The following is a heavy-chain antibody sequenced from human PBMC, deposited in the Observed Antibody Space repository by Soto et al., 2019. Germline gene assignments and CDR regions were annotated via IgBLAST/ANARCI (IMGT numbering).Heavy chain of an antibody. J-gene: IGHJ6*02. D-gene: IGHD2-2*01. CDR1: GYSFTSYA. CDR3: ARGVENIVVVLDVFGYYGMDV. Sequence: ASVMVSCKASGYSFTSYAIYWVHQAPGQRLEWMGWINAGNGNTKYSQKLQGRVTFTGDTSASTAHMELSSLRSEDTAVYFCARGVENIVVVLDVFGYYGMDVWGQGTTVTVSS. V-gene: IGHV1-3*01. CDR2: INAGNGNT.